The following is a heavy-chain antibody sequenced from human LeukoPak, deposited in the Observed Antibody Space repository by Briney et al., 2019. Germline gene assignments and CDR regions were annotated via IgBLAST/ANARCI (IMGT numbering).Heavy chain of an antibody. CDR1: GGSISSGGYY. V-gene: IGHV4-30-4*08. CDR3: AREVSRWPYYFDY. D-gene: IGHD4-23*01. CDR2: IYYSGST. Sequence: SQTLSLTCTVSGGSISSGGYYWSWIRQHPGKGLEWIGYIYYSGSTYYNPSLRSRVTISVDTSKNQFSLKLSSVTAADTAVYYCAREVSRWPYYFDYWGQGTLVTVSS. J-gene: IGHJ4*02.